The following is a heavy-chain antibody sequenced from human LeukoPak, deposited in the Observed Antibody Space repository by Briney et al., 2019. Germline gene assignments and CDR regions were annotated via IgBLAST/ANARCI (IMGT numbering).Heavy chain of an antibody. CDR2: INHSGST. J-gene: IGHJ4*02. V-gene: IGHV4-34*01. D-gene: IGHD6-13*01. CDR3: ARGVGYSSSWYDDY. CDR1: GGSFSGYY. Sequence: SGTLSLTCAVYGGSFSGYYWSWIRQPPGKGLEWIGEINHSGSTNYNPSLKSRVTISVDTSKNQFSLKLSSVTAADTAVYYCARGVGYSSSWYDDYWGQGTLVTVSS.